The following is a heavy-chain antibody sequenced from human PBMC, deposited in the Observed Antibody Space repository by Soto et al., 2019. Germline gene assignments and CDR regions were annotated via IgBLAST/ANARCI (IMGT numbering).Heavy chain of an antibody. D-gene: IGHD3-9*01. J-gene: IGHJ4*02. CDR1: GFTFSSYG. V-gene: IGHV3-30*18. CDR2: ISYDGSNK. Sequence: QVQLVESGGGVVQPGRSLRLSCAASGFTFSSYGMHWVRQAPGKGLEWVAVISYDGSNKYYADSVKGRFTISRDNAKNSLYLQMNSLRAEDTAVYYCAKDPTGTADYWGQGTLVTVSS. CDR3: AKDPTGTADY.